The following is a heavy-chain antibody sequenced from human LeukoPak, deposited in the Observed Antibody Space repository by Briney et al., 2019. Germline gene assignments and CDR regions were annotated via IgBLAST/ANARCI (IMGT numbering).Heavy chain of an antibody. CDR1: GFTFSSYW. Sequence: PGGSLRLSCAASGFTFSSYWMHWVRQAPGKGLVWVSHINSDGSSTNYADSVKGRFTISRDNAKNPLYLHMNSLRAEDTAVYYCARVGRGREILPDYWGQGTLVTVSS. V-gene: IGHV3-74*01. CDR3: ARVGRGREILPDY. D-gene: IGHD1-26*01. CDR2: INSDGSST. J-gene: IGHJ4*02.